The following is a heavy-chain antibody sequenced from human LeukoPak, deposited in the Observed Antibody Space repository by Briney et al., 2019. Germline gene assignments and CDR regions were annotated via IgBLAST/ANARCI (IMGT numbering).Heavy chain of an antibody. CDR1: GFTVSSNY. CDR2: IYSGGST. Sequence: GGSLRLSCAASGFTVSSNYMSWVRQAPGKGLELVSVIYSGGSTYYADSVKGRFTISRDNSKNTLYLQMNSLRAEDTAVYYCARAHSGYDLSIRWFDPWGQGTLVTVSS. J-gene: IGHJ5*02. D-gene: IGHD5-12*01. CDR3: ARAHSGYDLSIRWFDP. V-gene: IGHV3-66*02.